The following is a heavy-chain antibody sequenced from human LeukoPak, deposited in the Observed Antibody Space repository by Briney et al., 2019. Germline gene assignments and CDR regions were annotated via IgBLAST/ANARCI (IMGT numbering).Heavy chain of an antibody. CDR1: GYSFTSYW. CDR3: ARIPDCSGGSCALKYYYMDV. J-gene: IGHJ6*03. CDR2: IYPGDSDT. D-gene: IGHD2-15*01. V-gene: IGHV5-51*01. Sequence: GESLKISCKGSGYSFTSYWIGWVRQMPGKGLEWMGIIYPGDSDTRYSPSFQGQVTISADKSISTAYLQWSSLKASDTAMYYCARIPDCSGGSCALKYYYMDVWGKGTTVTVSS.